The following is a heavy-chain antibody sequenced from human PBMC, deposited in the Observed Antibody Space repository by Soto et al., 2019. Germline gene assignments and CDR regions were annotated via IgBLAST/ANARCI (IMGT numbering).Heavy chain of an antibody. CDR1: GFTFRSYG. J-gene: IGHJ4*02. Sequence: QVQLVESGGGVVQPGRSLRLSCAASGFTFRSYGIHWVRQAPGKGLEWVAVISYDGSNKYYADSVKGRFTISRDNSKNTLYLQMNSLRVEDTAVYYCAKGGVWDSSSSGGVDYWGQGTQVTVSS. V-gene: IGHV3-30*18. CDR2: ISYDGSNK. D-gene: IGHD6-6*01. CDR3: AKGGVWDSSSSGGVDY.